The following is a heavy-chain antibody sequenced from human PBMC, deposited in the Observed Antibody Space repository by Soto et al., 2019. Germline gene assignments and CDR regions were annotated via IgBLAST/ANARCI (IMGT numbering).Heavy chain of an antibody. V-gene: IGHV3-23*01. J-gene: IGHJ3*02. Sequence: GGSLRLSCAASGFTFSSYAMSWVRQAPGKGLEWVSAISGSGGSTYYADSVKGRFTISRDNSKNTLYLQMNSLRAEDTAVYYCANPLHYYDSTGIRAFDIWGQGTMVTVSS. D-gene: IGHD3-22*01. CDR3: ANPLHYYDSTGIRAFDI. CDR2: ISGSGGST. CDR1: GFTFSSYA.